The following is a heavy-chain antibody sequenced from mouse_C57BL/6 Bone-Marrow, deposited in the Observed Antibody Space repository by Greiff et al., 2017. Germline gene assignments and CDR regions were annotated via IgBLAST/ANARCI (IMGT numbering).Heavy chain of an antibody. V-gene: IGHV1-50*01. CDR1: GYTFTSYW. D-gene: IGHD4-1*01. CDR3: ARRGWDDY. CDR2: LDPSDSYP. Sequence: QVQLQQPGAELVKPGASVKLSCQASGYTFTSYWMQWVKQRPGQGLEWIGELDPSDSYPNYNQKFKGKATLTVDTSSITAYMQLSSLTSEDSAVYYCARRGWDDYWGQGTTLTVSS. J-gene: IGHJ2*01.